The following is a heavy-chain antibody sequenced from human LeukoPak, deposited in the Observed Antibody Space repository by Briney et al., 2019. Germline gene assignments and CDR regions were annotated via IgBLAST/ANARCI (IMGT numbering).Heavy chain of an antibody. CDR1: GYTFENHW. CDR2: IYPDDSDT. Sequence: GESLKISCRGSGYTFENHWSAWVRQLPGQGLEWMGIIYPDDSDTTYSPAFEGQVTISVDKSINTAYLQWNSLEASDTAIYYCARQGVAVAGTLWLDPSGQGTRVIVSS. CDR3: ARQGVAVAGTLWLDP. D-gene: IGHD6-19*01. J-gene: IGHJ5*02. V-gene: IGHV5-51*01.